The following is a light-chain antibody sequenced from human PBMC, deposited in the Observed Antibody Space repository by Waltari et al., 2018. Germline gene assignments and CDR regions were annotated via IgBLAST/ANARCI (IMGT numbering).Light chain of an antibody. V-gene: IGKV3-11*01. CDR2: DAS. J-gene: IGKJ2*01. Sequence: EIVLTQSPATLSLSPGERATLSCRASQSVGSYLAWYQQKPGQAPRLLIYDASNRATGIPARFSGSGSGTDFTFTISSLESEDSVVYYCHQRLIWPYTFGQGTKLEIK. CDR1: QSVGSY. CDR3: HQRLIWPYT.